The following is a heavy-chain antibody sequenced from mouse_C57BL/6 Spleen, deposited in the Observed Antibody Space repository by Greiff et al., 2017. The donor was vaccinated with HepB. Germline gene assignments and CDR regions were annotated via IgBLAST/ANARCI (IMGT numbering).Heavy chain of an antibody. CDR3: AREGYGDSYGYFDY. J-gene: IGHJ2*01. Sequence: EVKLQESGPGLVKPSQSLSLTCSVPGYSITSGYYWYWIRQFPGNKLEWMGYISYDGSNNYNPSLKNRITITPDTSKNQFFLKLNSVTTEDTATYYCAREGYGDSYGYFDYWGQGTTLTVSS. CDR2: ISYDGSN. D-gene: IGHD1-1*01. V-gene: IGHV3-6*01. CDR1: GYSITSGYY.